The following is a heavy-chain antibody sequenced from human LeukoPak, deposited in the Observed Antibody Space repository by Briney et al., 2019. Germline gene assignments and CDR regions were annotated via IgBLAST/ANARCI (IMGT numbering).Heavy chain of an antibody. CDR1: GASISGSGYY. V-gene: IGHV4-39*07. J-gene: IGHJ6*03. CDR3: AGMLSGYSSSWYFSTDYMDV. Sequence: SETLSLTCTVSGASISGSGYYWGWIRQPPGKGLEWIGSIYSSGSTNYNPSLKSRVTTSVDTSKNPFSLRLTSVTAADTAVYYCAGMLSGYSSSWYFSTDYMDVWGKGTTVTVSS. D-gene: IGHD6-13*01. CDR2: IYSSGST.